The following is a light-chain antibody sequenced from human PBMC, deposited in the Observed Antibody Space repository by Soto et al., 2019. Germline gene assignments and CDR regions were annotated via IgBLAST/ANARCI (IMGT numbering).Light chain of an antibody. V-gene: IGKV3-15*01. CDR2: GAS. Sequence: EIVMTQSPATLSLSPGERATLSCRASQSVSSNLAWYQQKPGQAPRLLIQGASTRATGIPARFSGSGSGTEFTLTVSSLQSEDFAVYYCQQYNDWPRTFGQGTKVDIK. CDR1: QSVSSN. J-gene: IGKJ1*01. CDR3: QQYNDWPRT.